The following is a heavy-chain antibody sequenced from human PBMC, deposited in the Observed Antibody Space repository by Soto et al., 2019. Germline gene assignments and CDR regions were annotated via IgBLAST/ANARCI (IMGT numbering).Heavy chain of an antibody. V-gene: IGHV4-30-2*01. CDR2: IYHTGST. Sequence: SETLSLTCAVSRGSISSGGYSWSWIRQPPGKGLEWIGFIYHTGSTYYNPSLESRVTISVDRSKNQLYLRLSSVTAADTAVYYCARANTGSLDSWGQGTLVTVSS. CDR1: RGSISSGGYS. J-gene: IGHJ5*01. D-gene: IGHD3-10*01. CDR3: ARANTGSLDS.